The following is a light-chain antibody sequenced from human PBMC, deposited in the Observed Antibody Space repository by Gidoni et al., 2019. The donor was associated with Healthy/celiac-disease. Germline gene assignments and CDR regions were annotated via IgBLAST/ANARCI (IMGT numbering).Light chain of an antibody. J-gene: IGKJ1*01. CDR3: QQDGRSPET. V-gene: IGKV3-20*01. CDR2: GAS. CDR1: QSVSSSY. Sequence: IVLTQSPGTLSLSPGERATLSCRASQSVSSSYLAWYQQKPGQAPRLLSYGASSRATGIPDRFRGSGTGTDFTVTISRVVPEDFAVYYCQQDGRSPETFGQGTKVEIK.